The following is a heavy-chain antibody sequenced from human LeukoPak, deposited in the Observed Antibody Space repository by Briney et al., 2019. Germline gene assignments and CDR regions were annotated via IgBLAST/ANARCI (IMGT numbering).Heavy chain of an antibody. CDR3: AKSDGYNYGEAFDI. Sequence: GGSLRLSCAASGFTFDDYAMHWVRQAPGKGLEWVSGISWNSGSIGYADSVKGRFTISRDNSKNTLYLQMNSLRAEDTAVYYCAKSDGYNYGEAFDIWGQGTMVTVSS. CDR1: GFTFDDYA. CDR2: ISWNSGSI. D-gene: IGHD5-24*01. V-gene: IGHV3-9*01. J-gene: IGHJ3*02.